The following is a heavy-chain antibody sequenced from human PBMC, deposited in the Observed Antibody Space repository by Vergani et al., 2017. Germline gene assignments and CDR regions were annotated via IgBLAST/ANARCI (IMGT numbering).Heavy chain of an antibody. CDR1: GYTFSNYY. CDR2: INPSGGHT. CDR3: ARGDYGILTGYRY. J-gene: IGHJ4*02. D-gene: IGHD3-9*01. V-gene: IGHV1-46*03. Sequence: QVQVVQSGAEVKKSGASVKVSCKTSGYTFSNYYMHWLRQAPGQGLEWMGIINPSGGHTNYAQKFKGRVTMTRDTSTSTVYMELSSLRSEDTALYYCARGDYGILTGYRYWGQGTLVTVSA.